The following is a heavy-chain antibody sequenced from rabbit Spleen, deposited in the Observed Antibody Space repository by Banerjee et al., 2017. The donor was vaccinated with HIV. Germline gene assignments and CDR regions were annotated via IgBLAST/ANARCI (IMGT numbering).Heavy chain of an antibody. D-gene: IGHD6-1*01. Sequence: QEQLEESGGGLVKPGGSLALTCKASRFSLSNKYVMCWVRQAPGKGLEWIACIDDVDGSTYYASWAKGRFTISKTSSTTVTLQMTSLTAADTATYFCVREAGYGGYGDGNLWGPGTLVTVS. CDR2: IDDVDGST. CDR3: VREAGYGGYGDGNL. J-gene: IGHJ4*01. V-gene: IGHV1S45*01. CDR1: RFSLSNKYV.